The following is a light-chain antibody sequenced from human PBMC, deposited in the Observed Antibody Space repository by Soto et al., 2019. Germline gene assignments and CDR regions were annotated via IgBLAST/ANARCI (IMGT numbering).Light chain of an antibody. J-gene: IGLJ7*01. Sequence: SYELTQPSSVSVFPGQTARITCSGNVLTDKYARWFQQKPGQAPILVIYNDIERPSGIPERFSGSSSGTTVTLIISGAQLEDEADYYCYSSPDNNHAPFGGGTQLTVL. CDR1: VLTDKY. CDR2: NDI. V-gene: IGLV3-27*01. CDR3: YSSPDNNHAP.